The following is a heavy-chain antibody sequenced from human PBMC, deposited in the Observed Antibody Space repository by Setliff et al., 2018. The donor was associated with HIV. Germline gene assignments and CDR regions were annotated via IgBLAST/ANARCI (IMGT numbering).Heavy chain of an antibody. V-gene: IGHV4-39*01. J-gene: IGHJ4*02. Sequence: SETLSLTCTVSGASIGRRSDCWGWIRQPPGKGLEWIGSFYYSWNTYYNPSLKSRVTISVDTSKNQFSLKLSSVTAADTAVYYCAAGLHYYDSTGYPLTFDYWGQGALVTVS. CDR2: FYYSWNT. CDR3: AAGLHYYDSTGYPLTFDY. D-gene: IGHD3-22*01. CDR1: GASIGRRSDC.